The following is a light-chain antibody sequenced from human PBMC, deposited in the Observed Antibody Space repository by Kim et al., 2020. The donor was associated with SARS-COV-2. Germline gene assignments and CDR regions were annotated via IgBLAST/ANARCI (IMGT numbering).Light chain of an antibody. CDR2: DAS. Sequence: DIQMTQSPSSLSASVGDRFIITCRASQTVSNYLNWYQQKPGKAPYLLIYDASSLQTGVPSRFSGSGSGTEFSLTIDSLQPEDFATYYCQQSYVAPRTFGQGTKVDIK. CDR1: QTVSNY. V-gene: IGKV1-39*01. CDR3: QQSYVAPRT. J-gene: IGKJ1*01.